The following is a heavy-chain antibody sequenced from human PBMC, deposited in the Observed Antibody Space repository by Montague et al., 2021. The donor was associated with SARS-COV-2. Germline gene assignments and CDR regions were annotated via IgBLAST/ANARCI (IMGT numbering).Heavy chain of an antibody. V-gene: IGHV4-61*02. Sequence: TLSLTCTVSGGSISSGSYYWSWIRQPAGKGLEWIGRIYTSGTTDYSFSLKSRVTISVDTSKNQFSLKLTSVIAADTAVYYCARAHSGSWAHLDNWGQGSLVTVSS. CDR3: ARAHSGSWAHLDN. J-gene: IGHJ4*02. CDR2: IYTSGTT. D-gene: IGHD5-12*01. CDR1: GGSISSGSYY.